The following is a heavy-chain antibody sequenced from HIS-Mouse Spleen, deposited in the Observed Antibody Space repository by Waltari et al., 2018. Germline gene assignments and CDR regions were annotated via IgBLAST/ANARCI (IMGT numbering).Heavy chain of an antibody. J-gene: IGHJ2*01. V-gene: IGHV4-39*01. CDR3: ARHNLNYWYFDL. Sequence: QLQLQESGPGLVKPSETLSLTCTVPGGSISSSSYYWGWIRQPPGKGREWIGSLNYSGSNYYNQSLKSRVTISVDTVKNQFSLKRSSVTAADTAVYYCARHNLNYWYFDLWGRGTLVTVSS. CDR2: LNYSGSN. CDR1: GGSISSSSYY.